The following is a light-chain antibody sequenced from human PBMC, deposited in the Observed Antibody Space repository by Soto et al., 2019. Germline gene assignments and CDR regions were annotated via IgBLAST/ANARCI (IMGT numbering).Light chain of an antibody. CDR1: QSVLYRSNNKNY. CDR3: QRYYSSPWT. V-gene: IGKV4-1*01. Sequence: DIVMTQSPDSLAVSLGERATINCKSSQSVLYRSNNKNYLAWYQQKPGQPPKLLIYWASTRESGVPDRFSGSGSGTDFTLTISSLQAEDVAVYYCQRYYSSPWTFGQGTKVEIK. J-gene: IGKJ1*01. CDR2: WAS.